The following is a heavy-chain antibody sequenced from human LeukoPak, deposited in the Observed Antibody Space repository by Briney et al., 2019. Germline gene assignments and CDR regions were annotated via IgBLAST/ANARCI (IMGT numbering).Heavy chain of an antibody. CDR2: IDPSDSYT. D-gene: IGHD3-10*01. V-gene: IGHV5-10-1*01. Sequence: GESLRISYTGSGYSFTSYWISWVRPMPGKVLEWMGRIDPSDSYTYYSPSLQGHATISADKSISTAYLQWSSLKASDTAMYYCARGFYGSGSPFDYWGQGTLVTVSS. J-gene: IGHJ4*02. CDR1: GYSFTSYW. CDR3: ARGFYGSGSPFDY.